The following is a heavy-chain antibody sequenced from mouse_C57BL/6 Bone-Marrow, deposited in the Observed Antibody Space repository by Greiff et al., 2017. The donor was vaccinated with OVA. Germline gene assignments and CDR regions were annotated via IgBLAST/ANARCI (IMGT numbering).Heavy chain of an antibody. D-gene: IGHD2-3*01. Sequence: QVQLQQPGTELVKPGASVKLSCKASGYTFTSYWMHWVKQRPGQGLEWIGNINPSNGGTNYNEKFKSKATLTVDKSSSTAYMQLSSRTSEDSAVYYCARGDGYYLYFDYWGQGTTLTVSS. CDR1: GYTFTSYW. V-gene: IGHV1-53*01. CDR2: INPSNGGT. CDR3: ARGDGYYLYFDY. J-gene: IGHJ2*01.